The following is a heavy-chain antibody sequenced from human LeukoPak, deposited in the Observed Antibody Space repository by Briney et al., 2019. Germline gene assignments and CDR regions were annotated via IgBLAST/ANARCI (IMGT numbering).Heavy chain of an antibody. D-gene: IGHD3-10*01. V-gene: IGHV3-7*01. J-gene: IGHJ4*02. CDR1: GFTFSSYW. CDR2: IKQDGSEK. Sequence: PGGSLRLSCAASGFTFSSYWMSWVRQAPGKWLEWVANIKQDGSEKYYVDSVKGRFTISRDNAKNSLYLQMNSLRAEDTAVYYCARDIMVRGVYYFDYWGQGYLVTVSS. CDR3: ARDIMVRGVYYFDY.